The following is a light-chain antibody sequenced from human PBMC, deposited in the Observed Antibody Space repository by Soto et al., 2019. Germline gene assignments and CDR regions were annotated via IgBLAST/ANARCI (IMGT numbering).Light chain of an antibody. Sequence: EIVMTQSPATLSVSPGERATLSCRASQSVSSSLAWYQQTPGQAPRLLIYGASTRATGIPLRFSGSGSGTDFTLTISSLQSEDFALYHCQQYNNRPWTFGQGTKVEIK. J-gene: IGKJ1*01. CDR1: QSVSSS. CDR3: QQYNNRPWT. V-gene: IGKV3-15*01. CDR2: GAS.